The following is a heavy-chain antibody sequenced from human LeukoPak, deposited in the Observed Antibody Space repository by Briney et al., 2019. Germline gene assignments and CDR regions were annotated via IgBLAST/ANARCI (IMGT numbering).Heavy chain of an antibody. J-gene: IGHJ6*02. CDR2: ISAYNGNT. Sequence: ASVKVSCKASGYTFTSYGISWVRQAPGQGLEWMGWISAYNGNTNYAQKLQGRVTMTTDTSTSTAYMELRSLRSDDTAVYYCARDQRDDFWSGLYYYYYGMDVWGQGTTVTVSS. CDR3: ARDQRDDFWSGLYYYYYGMDV. CDR1: GYTFTSYG. V-gene: IGHV1-18*01. D-gene: IGHD3-3*01.